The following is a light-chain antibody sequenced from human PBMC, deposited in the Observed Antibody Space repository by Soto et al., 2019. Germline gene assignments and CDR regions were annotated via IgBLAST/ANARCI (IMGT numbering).Light chain of an antibody. J-gene: IGKJ2*01. Sequence: DIQMTQSPSTLSASVADRVTITCRASQSISSWLAWYQQKPGKAPKLLIYDASSLESGVPSSVSGSGSATEFALTISSLQPDDFATYYCQQYNSYPYTFGQGNKLEIK. V-gene: IGKV1-5*01. CDR1: QSISSW. CDR3: QQYNSYPYT. CDR2: DAS.